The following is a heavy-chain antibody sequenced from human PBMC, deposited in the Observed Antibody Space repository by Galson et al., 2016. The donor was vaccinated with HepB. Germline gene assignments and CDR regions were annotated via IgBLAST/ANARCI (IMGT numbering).Heavy chain of an antibody. D-gene: IGHD4-23*01. CDR1: GFTFSSHW. CDR2: MNSDGSHI. J-gene: IGHJ6*02. CDR3: ARGDYGGYGMDV. Sequence: SLRLSCAASGFTFSSHWMHWVRQAPGKGPEWVSRMNSDGSHINYADSVKGRFTISRDNSKNTLNLQMNSLRPEDTAFYYCARGDYGGYGMDVWGQGTTVTVSS. V-gene: IGHV3-74*01.